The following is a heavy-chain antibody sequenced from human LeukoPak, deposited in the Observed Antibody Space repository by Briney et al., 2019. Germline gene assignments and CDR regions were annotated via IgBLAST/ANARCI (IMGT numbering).Heavy chain of an antibody. CDR2: INPNSGGT. CDR1: GYTFTGYY. V-gene: IGHV1-2*02. J-gene: IGHJ4*02. Sequence: ASVKVSCKASGYTFTGYYMHWVRQAPGQGLEWMGWINPNSGGTNYAQKFQGRVTMTRDTSISTAYMELSRLRSDDTAVYYCARDVGYYDSSGYYYPYWGQGTLVTVSS. D-gene: IGHD3-22*01. CDR3: ARDVGYYDSSGYYYPY.